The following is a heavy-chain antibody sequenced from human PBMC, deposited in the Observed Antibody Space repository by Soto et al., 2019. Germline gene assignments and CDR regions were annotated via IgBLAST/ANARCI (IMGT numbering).Heavy chain of an antibody. J-gene: IGHJ4*02. Sequence: TQEKGLEWMGRIDPSDSYTNYSPSFQGHVTISADKSISTAYLQWSSLKASDTAIYSCASNEFYYGGCAYRRQGTPVTVFS. V-gene: IGHV5-10-1*01. CDR2: IDPSDSYT. CDR3: ASNEFYYGGCAY. D-gene: IGHD3-10*01.